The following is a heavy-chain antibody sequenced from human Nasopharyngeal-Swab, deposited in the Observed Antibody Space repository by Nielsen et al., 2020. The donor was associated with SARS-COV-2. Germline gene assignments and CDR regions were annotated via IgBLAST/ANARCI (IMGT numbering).Heavy chain of an antibody. CDR3: AAYYASGSYSSGSSNYYYYGKDV. J-gene: IGHJ6*02. D-gene: IGHD3-10*01. Sequence: GESLKISCVASGFTFSSYNMNWVRQAPGKGLEWVSCIGSSSSYIYYEDSVKGRFTISRDNAENSLYLQMNSLRAEDTAVYYCAAYYASGSYSSGSSNYYYYGKDVWGQGTTVTVSS. V-gene: IGHV3-21*01. CDR2: IGSSSSYI. CDR1: GFTFSSYN.